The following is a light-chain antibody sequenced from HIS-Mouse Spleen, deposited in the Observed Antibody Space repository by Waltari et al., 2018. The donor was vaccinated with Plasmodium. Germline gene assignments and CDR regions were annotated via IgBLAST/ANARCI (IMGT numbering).Light chain of an antibody. Sequence: EIVLTQSLGPLPFSPGERATLSCRASQSVSSSYLAWYQQKPGQAPRLLIYGASSRASGIPDRFSGSGSGTDFTLTISRLEPEDFAVYYCQQYGSSPYTFGQGTKLEIK. CDR1: QSVSSSY. CDR3: QQYGSSPYT. J-gene: IGKJ2*01. CDR2: GAS. V-gene: IGKV3-20*01.